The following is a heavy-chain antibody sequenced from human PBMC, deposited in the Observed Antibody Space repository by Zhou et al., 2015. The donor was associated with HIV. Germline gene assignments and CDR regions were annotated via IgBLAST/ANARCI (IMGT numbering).Heavy chain of an antibody. D-gene: IGHD4-17*01. V-gene: IGHV1-69*01. CDR3: ASNVRRGGRVTTSPYYFDY. CDR2: IIPIFGTA. Sequence: QVQLVQSGAEVKKPGSSVKVSCKASGGTFSSYAISWVRQAPGQGLEWMGGIIPIFGTANYAQKFQGRVTITADESTSTAYMELSSLRSEDTAVYYCASNVRRGGRVTTSPYYFDYWGQGTLVTVSS. CDR1: GGTFSSYA. J-gene: IGHJ4*02.